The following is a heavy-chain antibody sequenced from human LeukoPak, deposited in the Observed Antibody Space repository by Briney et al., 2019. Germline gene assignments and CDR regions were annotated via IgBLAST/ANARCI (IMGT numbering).Heavy chain of an antibody. V-gene: IGHV3-7*03. CDR1: GFTFSNYW. D-gene: IGHD2/OR15-2a*01. Sequence: PGGSLRLSCAASGFTFSNYWMSWVRQAPGKGLEWVANIKEDRGEKYYVDSVRGRFTISRDNAENSLYLQMNSLRADDTAVYYCARDANKFDPWGQGTLVTVSS. CDR3: ARDANKFDP. J-gene: IGHJ5*02. CDR2: IKEDRGEK.